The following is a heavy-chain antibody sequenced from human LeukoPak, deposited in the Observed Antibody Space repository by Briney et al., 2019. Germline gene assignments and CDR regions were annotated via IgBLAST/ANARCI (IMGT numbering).Heavy chain of an antibody. CDR1: GFTFSSYA. CDR2: ISGSGGST. CDR3: AKDVCTSPRCLLYFDS. Sequence: PGGSLRLSCAASGFTFSSYAMSWVRQAPGKGLEWVSAISGSGGSTYYAGSVRGRFTISRDNSRNVMYLQMNGLRAEDTAIYYCAKDVCTSPRCLLYFDSWGQGTPVTVSS. V-gene: IGHV3-23*01. D-gene: IGHD2-8*01. J-gene: IGHJ4*02.